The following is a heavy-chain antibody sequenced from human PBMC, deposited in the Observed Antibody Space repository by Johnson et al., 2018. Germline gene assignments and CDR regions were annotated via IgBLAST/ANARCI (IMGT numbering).Heavy chain of an antibody. CDR2: ISSNGGST. D-gene: IGHD6-6*01. V-gene: IGHV3-64*01. Sequence: VQLVQSGGGLVQPGGSLRLSCAASGFTFSSYAMHWVRQAPGKGLEYVSAISSNGGSTYYANSVKGRFTISRDNSKNTLYLQMGSLRAEDMAVYYCAREPVEYSSSGGYYYYGMDVWGQGTTVTVSS. CDR3: AREPVEYSSSGGYYYYGMDV. J-gene: IGHJ6*02. CDR1: GFTFSSYA.